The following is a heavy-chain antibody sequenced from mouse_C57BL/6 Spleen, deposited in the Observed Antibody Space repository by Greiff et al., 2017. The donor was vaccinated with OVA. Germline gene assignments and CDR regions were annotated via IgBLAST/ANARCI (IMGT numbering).Heavy chain of an antibody. CDR3: ARRDDGYYDWYFDV. CDR1: GFTISSYT. D-gene: IGHD2-3*01. V-gene: IGHV5-9*01. CDR2: ISGGGGNT. Sequence: EVHLVESGGGLVKPGGSLKLSCAASGFTISSYTMSWVRQTPEKRLEWVATISGGGGNTYYPDSVKGRFTISRDNAKNTLYLKMSSLRSEDTALYYCARRDDGYYDWYFDVWGTGTTVTVSS. J-gene: IGHJ1*03.